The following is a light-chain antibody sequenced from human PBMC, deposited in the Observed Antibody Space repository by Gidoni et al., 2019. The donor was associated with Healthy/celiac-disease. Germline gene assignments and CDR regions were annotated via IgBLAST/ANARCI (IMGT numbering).Light chain of an antibody. J-gene: IGKJ5*01. CDR2: DAS. V-gene: IGKV3-11*01. Sequence: ESVLSQSPATLSLSPGERATISCRPSQRVSSYLAWYQQKPGQAPRLLIYDASNRATGIPARFSGSGSGTDFTLTIISLEPEDFAVYYCQQRSNWPFITFGQGTRLEIK. CDR3: QQRSNWPFIT. CDR1: QRVSSY.